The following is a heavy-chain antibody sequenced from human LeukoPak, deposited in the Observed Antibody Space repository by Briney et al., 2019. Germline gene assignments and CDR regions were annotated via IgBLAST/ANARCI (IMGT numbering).Heavy chain of an antibody. CDR3: ARHLRGEQQLSGFDY. CDR1: GGSISSYY. Sequence: SQTLSLTCTVSGGSISSYYWSWIRPPPGKGLEWIGYIYYSGSTKYNPSLRSRVTISADTSKNQFSLKLSSVTAADTAVYYCARHLRGEQQLSGFDYWGQGTPVTVSS. J-gene: IGHJ4*02. V-gene: IGHV4-59*08. CDR2: IYYSGST. D-gene: IGHD6-13*01.